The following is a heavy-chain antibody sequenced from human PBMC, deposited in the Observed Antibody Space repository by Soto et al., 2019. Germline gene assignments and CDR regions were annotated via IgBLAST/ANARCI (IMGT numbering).Heavy chain of an antibody. CDR2: IRHDGREE. Sequence: PGGSLRLSCVGSGFSFGGYWMSWVRQAPGKGLQWVANIRHDGREEQFVDSLKGRFTISRDNAKNSLYLHVSSLRVEDTAVYYCARDVGTVPATDLGQGVLVTVSS. J-gene: IGHJ1*01. CDR1: GFSFGGYW. CDR3: ARDVGTVPATD. D-gene: IGHD2-15*01. V-gene: IGHV3-7*01.